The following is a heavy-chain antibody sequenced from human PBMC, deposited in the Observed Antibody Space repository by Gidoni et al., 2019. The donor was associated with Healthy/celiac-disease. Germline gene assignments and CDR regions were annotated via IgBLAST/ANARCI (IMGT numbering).Heavy chain of an antibody. CDR3: AKESYSSGHVFDY. Sequence: EVPLLESGGGLVQPGGSLRPSCAASGFTFSSYAMSWVRQAPGKGLEWVSAISGSGGSTYYADSVKGRFTISRDNSKNTLYLQMNSLRAEDTAVYYCAKESYSSGHVFDYWGQGTLVTVSS. CDR1: GFTFSSYA. CDR2: ISGSGGST. J-gene: IGHJ4*02. V-gene: IGHV3-23*01. D-gene: IGHD6-19*01.